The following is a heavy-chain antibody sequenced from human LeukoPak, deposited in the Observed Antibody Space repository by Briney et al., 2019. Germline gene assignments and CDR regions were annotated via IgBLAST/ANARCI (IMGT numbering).Heavy chain of an antibody. V-gene: IGHV3-33*08. CDR2: IWSGGSIK. CDR3: VRGSLASGVVVYYYYYLDV. D-gene: IGHD3-3*01. Sequence: GRSLRLSCAASGFTFSTYGMHWVRQAPGKGLEWVAVIWSGGSIKDYIDSVKGRFAISRDDSRNTLYLQMNSLRAEDTAAYYCVRGSLASGVVVYYYYYLDVWGKGTTVTVSS. J-gene: IGHJ6*03. CDR1: GFTFSTYG.